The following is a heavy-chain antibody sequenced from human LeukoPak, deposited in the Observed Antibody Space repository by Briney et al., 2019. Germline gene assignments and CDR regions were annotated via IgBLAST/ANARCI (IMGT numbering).Heavy chain of an antibody. Sequence: SETLSLTCAVYGGSFSGYYWSWIRQPPGKGLEWIGEINHSGSTNYNPSLKSRVTISVDTSKNQFSLKLSSVTAADTAVYYCARARMYYDFCSGYYQGTWFDYWGQGTLVTVSS. D-gene: IGHD3-3*01. CDR1: GGSFSGYY. J-gene: IGHJ4*02. V-gene: IGHV4-34*01. CDR3: ARARMYYDFCSGYYQGTWFDY. CDR2: INHSGST.